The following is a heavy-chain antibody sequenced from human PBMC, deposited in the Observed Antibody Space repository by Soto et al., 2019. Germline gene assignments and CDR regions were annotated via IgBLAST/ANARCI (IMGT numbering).Heavy chain of an antibody. V-gene: IGHV3-74*01. CDR3: AKRGVDTFGLSY. Sequence: VQLVETGGGLVQPGGSLRLSCAVSGFTFSSFWMHWVRQAPGEGLVWVSRINTDGSSTSYEDSVKGRFTISRDNAKNTLYLQMNSLRVEDTAMYYCAKRGVDTFGLSYWGQGTLVTVSS. D-gene: IGHD3-10*01. J-gene: IGHJ4*02. CDR2: INTDGSST. CDR1: GFTFSSFW.